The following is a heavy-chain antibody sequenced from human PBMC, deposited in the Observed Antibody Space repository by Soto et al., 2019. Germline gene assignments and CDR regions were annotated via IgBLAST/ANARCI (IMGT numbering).Heavy chain of an antibody. V-gene: IGHV3-30*03. CDR2: ISRDGGTK. J-gene: IGHJ4*02. CDR3: TGEVASGY. Sequence: QVQLVESGGGVVQPGRSLRLSCAVSGFTVSTYGMHWVRQAPGKGLEWVAVISRDGGTKYYADSVKGRFTISRDNSRNTLVLEMNSLRRDDMAVYYCTGEVASGYWGQGTLVTVSS. CDR1: GFTVSTYG. D-gene: IGHD2-8*02.